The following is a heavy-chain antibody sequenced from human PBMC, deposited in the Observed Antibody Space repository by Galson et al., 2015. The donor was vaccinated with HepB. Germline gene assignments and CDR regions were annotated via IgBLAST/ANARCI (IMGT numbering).Heavy chain of an antibody. CDR3: ARRGYQLRSSPGATKHYYYMDV. Sequence: ETLSLTCTVSGGSISSGGYYWSWIRQHPGKGLEWIGYIYYSGSTNYNPSLKSRVTISVDTSKNQFSLKLSSVTAADTAVYYCARRGYQLRSSPGATKHYYYMDVWGKGTTVTVSS. CDR1: GGSISSGGYY. CDR2: IYYSGST. J-gene: IGHJ6*03. V-gene: IGHV4-61*08. D-gene: IGHD2-2*01.